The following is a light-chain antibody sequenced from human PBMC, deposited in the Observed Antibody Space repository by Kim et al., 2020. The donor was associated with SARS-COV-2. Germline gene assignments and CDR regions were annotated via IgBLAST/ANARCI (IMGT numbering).Light chain of an antibody. J-gene: IGLJ1*01. V-gene: IGLV1-44*01. CDR3: AAWDGSLNGYV. CDR2: SNN. CDR1: SSNIGSRI. Sequence: QLVLTQPPSASGTPGQSVTISCSGSSSNIGSRIVNWYQQLPGTAPKLLIYSNNQRPSGVPDRFSGSKSGTSGSLAISGLQSEDEVDYSCAAWDGSLNGYVFGTGTKVTAL.